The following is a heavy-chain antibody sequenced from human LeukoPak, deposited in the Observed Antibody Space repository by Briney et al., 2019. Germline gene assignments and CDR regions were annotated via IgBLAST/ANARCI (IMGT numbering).Heavy chain of an antibody. CDR3: VKGSSSSRPYYFDY. CDR1: GFPFSRFA. D-gene: IGHD2-2*01. Sequence: GGSLRLSCAASGFPFSRFAMIWAPQAPGKGLEWVSAITSSCGSTYHADSVKGRFTISRYNSKNTLYLQMNSLRDEDTAVYYCVKGSSSSRPYYFDYWGQGTLVTVSS. J-gene: IGHJ4*02. CDR2: ITSSCGST. V-gene: IGHV3-23*01.